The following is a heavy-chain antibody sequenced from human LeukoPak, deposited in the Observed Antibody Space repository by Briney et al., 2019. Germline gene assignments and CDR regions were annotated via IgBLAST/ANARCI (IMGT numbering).Heavy chain of an antibody. CDR1: GYSISSGYY. CDR2: IYYSGST. CDR3: ARDISGWSSFDY. J-gene: IGHJ4*02. V-gene: IGHV4-61*01. Sequence: PSETLSLTCTVSGYSISSGYYWSWIRQPPGKGLEWIGYIYYSGSTNYNPSLKSRVTISVDTSKNQFSLKLSSVTAADTAVYYCARDISGWSSFDYWGQGTLVTVSS. D-gene: IGHD6-19*01.